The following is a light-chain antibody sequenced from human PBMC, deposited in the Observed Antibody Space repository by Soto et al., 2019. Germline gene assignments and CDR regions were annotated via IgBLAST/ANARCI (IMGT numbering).Light chain of an antibody. CDR3: QQRSNWPGT. J-gene: IGKJ1*01. CDR2: DAS. CDR1: QSVRSS. Sequence: EIVFTQSPATLSLPPGERATLSCRASQSVRSSLAWYQQQPGQAPRLLIYDASNRATGIPARFNGSGSGTDFTLTISSXEPKDFAVYYCQQRSNWPGTFGQGTKVDIK. V-gene: IGKV3-11*01.